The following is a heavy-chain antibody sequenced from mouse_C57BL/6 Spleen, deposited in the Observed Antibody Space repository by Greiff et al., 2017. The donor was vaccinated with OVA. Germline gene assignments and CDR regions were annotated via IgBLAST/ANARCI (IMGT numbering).Heavy chain of an antibody. Sequence: VQLQQPGAELVMPGASVKLSCKASGYTFTSYWMHWVKQRPGQGLEWIGEIDPSDSYTNYNQKFKGKSTLTVDKSSSTAYMQLSSLTSEDSAVSYCARRRRGYFDVWGTGTTVTVSS. CDR1: GYTFTSYW. J-gene: IGHJ1*03. V-gene: IGHV1-69*01. CDR2: IDPSDSYT. CDR3: ARRRRGYFDV.